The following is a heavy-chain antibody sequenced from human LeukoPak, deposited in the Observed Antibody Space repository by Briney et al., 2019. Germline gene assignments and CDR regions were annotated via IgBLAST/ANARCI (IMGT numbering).Heavy chain of an antibody. CDR2: IYYSGST. CDR1: GGSISSYY. CDR3: ARVNGDYALYYFDY. Sequence: SETLSLTCTVSGGSISSYYWGWIRQPPGKGLEWIGSIYYSGSTYYSPSLKSRVTISVDTSKNQFSLKLSSVTAADTAVYYCARVNGDYALYYFDYWGQGTLVTVSS. J-gene: IGHJ4*02. D-gene: IGHD4-17*01. V-gene: IGHV4-39*07.